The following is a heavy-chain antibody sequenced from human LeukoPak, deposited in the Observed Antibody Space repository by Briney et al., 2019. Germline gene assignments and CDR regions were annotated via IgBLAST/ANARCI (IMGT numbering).Heavy chain of an antibody. CDR2: IGGRGDNT. CDR1: GFTFSSYA. Sequence: GGSLRLSCAASGFTFSSYAMTWVRQAPGKGLEWVSAIGGRGDNTYYADSARGRFTISRDNSKSTLYLQMNSLRAEDTAIYYCAKNGGDSYGTGHFDYWGQGTLVTVSS. J-gene: IGHJ4*02. CDR3: AKNGGDSYGTGHFDY. V-gene: IGHV3-23*01. D-gene: IGHD2-21*02.